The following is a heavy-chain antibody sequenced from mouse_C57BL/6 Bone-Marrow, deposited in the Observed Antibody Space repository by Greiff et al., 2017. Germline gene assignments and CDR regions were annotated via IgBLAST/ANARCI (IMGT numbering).Heavy chain of an antibody. CDR1: GYTFTSYW. D-gene: IGHD1-1*01. V-gene: IGHV1-7*01. J-gene: IGHJ4*01. CDR3: ARGPYYGSSWGYYAMDY. Sequence: QVQLKESGAELAKPGASVKLSCKASGYTFTSYWMHWVNQRPGQGLEWIGYINPSSGYTKYNQKFKDKATLTADKSSSTAYMQLSSLTYEDSAVYYCARGPYYGSSWGYYAMDYWGQGTSVTVSS. CDR2: INPSSGYT.